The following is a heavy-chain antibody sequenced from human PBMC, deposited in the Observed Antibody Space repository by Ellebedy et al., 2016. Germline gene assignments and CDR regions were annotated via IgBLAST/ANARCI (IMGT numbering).Heavy chain of an antibody. V-gene: IGHV3-21*01. J-gene: IGHJ4*02. CDR1: GFTFSSYS. Sequence: GESLKISCAASGFTFSSYSMNWVRQAPGKGLEWVSSISSSSSYIYYADSVKGRFTISRDNSKNTLYLQMNSLRAEDTAVYYCARDGSLEADSSWFYFDYWGQGTLVTVSS. CDR2: ISSSSSYI. D-gene: IGHD6-13*01. CDR3: ARDGSLEADSSWFYFDY.